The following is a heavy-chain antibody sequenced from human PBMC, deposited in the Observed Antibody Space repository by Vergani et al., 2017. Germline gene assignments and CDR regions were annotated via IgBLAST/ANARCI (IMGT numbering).Heavy chain of an antibody. CDR1: GYTFRHYR. J-gene: IGHJ3*02. CDR3: ARGINRFESNDYYGDAFDI. D-gene: IGHD3-22*01. CDR2: ISPYNGHT. V-gene: IGHV1-18*01. Sequence: QVQLVQSGAEVKKPVASVKVSCKSSGYTFRHYRIPWVRQASGQGLEWLGWISPYNGHTKYAQKLQDRVPMITDTSTTTAYIEGRGLRSDDTAVYYCARGINRFESNDYYGDAFDIWGQGTLVSVSS.